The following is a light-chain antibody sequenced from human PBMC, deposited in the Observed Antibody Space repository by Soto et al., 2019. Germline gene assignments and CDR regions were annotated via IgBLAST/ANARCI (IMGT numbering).Light chain of an antibody. J-gene: IGKJ1*01. CDR3: QQNKSGST. V-gene: IGKV1-5*01. CDR1: QNIDRW. Sequence: DIQMTQSPSTLSTSVGDRATITCRATQNIDRWLAWYQQKPGKAPKLLIYEASSLEGGVPSRFSGSGSGTEFTLTVSGLQADDFATYWCQQNKSGSTFGQGTKLDFK. CDR2: EAS.